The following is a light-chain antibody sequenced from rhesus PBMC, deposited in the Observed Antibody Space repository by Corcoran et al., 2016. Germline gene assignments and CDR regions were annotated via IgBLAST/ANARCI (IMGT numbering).Light chain of an antibody. V-gene: IGKV1-21*01. Sequence: DIQMTQSPSSLSASVGDRVTITCRASQGISSWLSWYQQKPGKAPKLLIYKASSLHSGGPSRFSGSGSGTDFALTISSLQPEDFASYYCQQYDSAPYSFGQGTKVEIK. CDR1: QGISSW. CDR3: QQYDSAPYS. CDR2: KAS. J-gene: IGKJ2*01.